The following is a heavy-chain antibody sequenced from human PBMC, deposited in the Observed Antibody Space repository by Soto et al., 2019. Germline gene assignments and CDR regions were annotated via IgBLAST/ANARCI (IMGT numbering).Heavy chain of an antibody. V-gene: IGHV1-46*01. CDR3: ARDRVYDCSGGSRYQESFDY. CDR1: GYTFTSYY. J-gene: IGHJ4*02. Sequence: QVQLVQSGAEVKKPGASVKVSCKASGYTFTSYYMHWVRQAPGQGLEWMGIINPSGGSTSYAQKFQGRVTMTRDTSTSTVYMELSSLRSEDTAVYYCARDRVYDCSGGSRYQESFDYWGQGTLVTVSS. CDR2: INPSGGST. D-gene: IGHD2-15*01.